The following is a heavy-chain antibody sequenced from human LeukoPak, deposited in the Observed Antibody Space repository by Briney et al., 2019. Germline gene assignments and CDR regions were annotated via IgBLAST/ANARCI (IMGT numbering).Heavy chain of an antibody. Sequence: PGRSLRLSCAASGFTFRNYAMHWVRQAPGKGLEWVAVTSSDGSNEYYADSVRGRFSISRDNSKNTVYLQMNSLRAEDTALYYRVRPYTSSWYLFDYWGQGTLVTVSS. CDR3: VRPYTSSWYLFDY. CDR2: TSSDGSNE. J-gene: IGHJ4*02. CDR1: GFTFRNYA. V-gene: IGHV3-30*04. D-gene: IGHD6-13*01.